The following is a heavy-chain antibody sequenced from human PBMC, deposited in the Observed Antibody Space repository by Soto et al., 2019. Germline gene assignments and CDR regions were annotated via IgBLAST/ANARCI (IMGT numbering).Heavy chain of an antibody. CDR3: ARLAYSSSSPFDY. CDR1: GGSISSGGYS. V-gene: IGHV4-30-2*01. J-gene: IGHJ4*01. D-gene: IGHD6-6*01. CDR2: IYHSGST. Sequence: SETLSLTCAVSGGSISSGGYSWSWIRQPPGKGLEWIGYIYHSGSTYYNPSLKSRVTISVDRSKNQFSLKLSSVTAADTAVYYCARLAYSSSSPFDYWGQGSLVIVSS.